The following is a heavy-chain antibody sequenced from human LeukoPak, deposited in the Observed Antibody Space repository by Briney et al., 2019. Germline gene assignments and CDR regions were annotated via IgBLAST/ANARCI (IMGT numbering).Heavy chain of an antibody. CDR3: AKVFPRTGTTSWWFDP. CDR2: ISGSGGST. Sequence: GGSLRLSCAASGFTFSNYDMRWIRQAPGKGLEWVSSISGSGGSTYYADSVKGRFTISRDNSKNTLYLQMDSLRAEDTAVYYCAKVFPRTGTTSWWFDPWGQGTLVTVSS. V-gene: IGHV3-23*01. CDR1: GFTFSNYD. D-gene: IGHD1-7*01. J-gene: IGHJ5*02.